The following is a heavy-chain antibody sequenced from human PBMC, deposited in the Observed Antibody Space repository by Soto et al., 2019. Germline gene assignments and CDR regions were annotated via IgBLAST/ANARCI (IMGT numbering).Heavy chain of an antibody. CDR3: ARSAVAVVYFDY. CDR1: GFTFSDYF. D-gene: IGHD2-15*01. CDR2: ISSSGETI. V-gene: IGHV3-11*01. Sequence: QVQLVESGGGLVKPGGSLRLSCVASGFTFSDYFMSWIRQAPGKGLEWLAYISSSGETIYYADSVKGRFTISRDNAKNSLYAQMNSLRDEATGVYYCARSAVAVVYFDYWGQGTPVTVSS. J-gene: IGHJ4*02.